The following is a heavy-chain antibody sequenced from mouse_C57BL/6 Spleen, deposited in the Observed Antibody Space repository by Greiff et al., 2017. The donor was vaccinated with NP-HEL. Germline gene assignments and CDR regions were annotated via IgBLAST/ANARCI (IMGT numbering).Heavy chain of an antibody. J-gene: IGHJ3*01. V-gene: IGHV1-80*01. D-gene: IGHD2-4*01. CDR1: GYAFSSYW. CDR3: ARRGYDYGFAY. Sequence: QVHVKQSGAELVKPGASVKISCKASGYAFSSYWMNWVKQRPGKGLEWIGQIYPGDGDTNYNGKFKGKATLTADKSSSTAYMQLSSLTSEDSAVYFCARRGYDYGFAYWGQGTLVTVSA. CDR2: IYPGDGDT.